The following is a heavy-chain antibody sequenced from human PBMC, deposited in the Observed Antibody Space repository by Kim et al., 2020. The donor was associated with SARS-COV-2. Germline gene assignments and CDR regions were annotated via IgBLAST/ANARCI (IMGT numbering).Heavy chain of an antibody. Sequence: GGSLRLSCAASGFAFSTHWMHWVRQAPGKGLAWVSHIIGDGSSTAYADSVKGRFTISRDNTKNTLYLQMNSLRAEDTATCYCVREDCSTTSCQKPNYFDSWGQGTLVTVSS. CDR3: VREDCSTTSCQKPNYFDS. D-gene: IGHD2-2*01. CDR2: IIGDGSST. J-gene: IGHJ4*02. V-gene: IGHV3-74*01. CDR1: GFAFSTHW.